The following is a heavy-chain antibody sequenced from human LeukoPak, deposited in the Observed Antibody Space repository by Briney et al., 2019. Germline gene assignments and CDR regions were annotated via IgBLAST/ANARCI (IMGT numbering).Heavy chain of an antibody. J-gene: IGHJ4*02. D-gene: IGHD2-15*01. V-gene: IGHV3-48*03. CDR1: GFTFSSYE. CDR3: AREDVAVDY. Sequence: GGSLRLSRAASGFTFSSYEMNWVRQAPGKGLEWVSYISSSGSTIYYADSVKGRFTISRDNAKNSLYLQMNSLRAEDTAVYYCAREDVAVDYWGQGTLATVSS. CDR2: ISSSGSTI.